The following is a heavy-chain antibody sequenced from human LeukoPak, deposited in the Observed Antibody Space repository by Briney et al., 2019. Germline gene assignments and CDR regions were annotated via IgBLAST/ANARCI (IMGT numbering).Heavy chain of an antibody. J-gene: IGHJ4*02. Sequence: AGGSLRLSCAASGFTFSTYTMTWVRQAPGRGLEWVSSNSGGSTYYADSVKGRFTISRDNSNNKFYLQMNSLRAEDTALYYCAKEVSNSASGDRSDYWGQGTLVTVSS. D-gene: IGHD1-26*01. CDR1: GFTFSTYT. CDR3: AKEVSNSASGDRSDY. CDR2: SNSGGST. V-gene: IGHV3-23*01.